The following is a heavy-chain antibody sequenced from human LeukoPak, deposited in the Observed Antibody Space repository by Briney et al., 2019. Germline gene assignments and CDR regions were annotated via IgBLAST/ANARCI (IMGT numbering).Heavy chain of an antibody. CDR1: GFTFSRYS. D-gene: IGHD3-10*01. V-gene: IGHV3-48*01. CDR3: AREQRITMVRGVIIRGLDY. J-gene: IGHJ4*02. CDR2: VSSSSSTI. Sequence: GGSLRLSCAASGFTFSRYSMNWVRQAPGKGLEWVSYVSSSSSTIYYADSVKGRFTISRDNAKNSLYLQMNSLRAEDTAVYYCAREQRITMVRGVIIRGLDYWGQGTLVTVSS.